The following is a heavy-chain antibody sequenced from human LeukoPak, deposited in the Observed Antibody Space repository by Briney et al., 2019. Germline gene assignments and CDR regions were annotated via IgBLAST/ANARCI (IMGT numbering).Heavy chain of an antibody. Sequence: SETLSLTCAVYDGSFSGYYWSWIRQPPGKGLEWIGEINHSGSTNYNPSLKSRVTISLDTSKSQFSLKVRYVTAADTAVYCARGLNDCWTGENYWGQGTLVTVSS. J-gene: IGHJ4*02. CDR2: INHSGST. CDR1: DGSFSGYY. V-gene: IGHV4-34*01. D-gene: IGHD3-3*01. CDR3: ARGLNDCWTGENY.